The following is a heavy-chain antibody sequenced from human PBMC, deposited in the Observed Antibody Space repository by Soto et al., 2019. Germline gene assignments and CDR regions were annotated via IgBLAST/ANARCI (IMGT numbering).Heavy chain of an antibody. J-gene: IGHJ5*02. CDR1: GFVFNTFW. D-gene: IGHD4-17*01. CDR2: IRQDGSEQ. Sequence: EVQLVESGRNLVQPGGSLRLSCAASGFVFNTFWMSWVRQAPGKGLEWVASIRQDGSEQFYVDSVKGRFTISRDNAKNSLSLQMNSLRAEDTAVYYCARASFYGDFYLDPWGRGTRVTVSS. V-gene: IGHV3-7*01. CDR3: ARASFYGDFYLDP.